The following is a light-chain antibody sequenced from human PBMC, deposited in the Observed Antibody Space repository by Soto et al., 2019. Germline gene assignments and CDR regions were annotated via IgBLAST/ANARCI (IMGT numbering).Light chain of an antibody. Sequence: ATLSLKTRERATLSCRASQGVTSYLAWYQQKPGQAPRLLIYDASNRATGIPPRFSGSGSGTDFSLTISSLEPEDFAVYYCQQRSDWPFTFGPGSNVAI. CDR1: QGVTSY. V-gene: IGKV3-11*01. CDR2: DAS. CDR3: QQRSDWPFT. J-gene: IGKJ3*01.